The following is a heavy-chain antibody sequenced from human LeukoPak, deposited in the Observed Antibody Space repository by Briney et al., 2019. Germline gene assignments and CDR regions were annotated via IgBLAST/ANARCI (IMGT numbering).Heavy chain of an antibody. CDR1: GGPISSGSYY. CDR3: ARGYSSSWHGDWFDP. J-gene: IGHJ5*02. D-gene: IGHD6-13*01. CDR2: IYTSGST. V-gene: IGHV4-61*02. Sequence: PSETLSLTCTVSGGPISSGSYYWSWIRQPAGKGLEWIGRIYTSGSTNYNPSLKSRVTISVDTSKNQFSLKLSSVTAADTAVYYCARGYSSSWHGDWFDPWGQGTLVTVSS.